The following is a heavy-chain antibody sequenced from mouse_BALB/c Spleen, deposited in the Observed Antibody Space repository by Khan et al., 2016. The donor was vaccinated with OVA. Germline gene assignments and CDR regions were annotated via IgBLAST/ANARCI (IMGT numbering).Heavy chain of an antibody. D-gene: IGHD1-1*01. CDR1: GISITSGNYR. Sequence: EVQLQESGPGLVKPSQTVSLTCTVTGISITSGNYRWSWIRQFPGNKLEWIGNIYYSGTVTYNPSLTSRTTITRDTSKNQFFLEMNSLTAEDTATYDCARDYGSLYWYFDGWGAGTTVTVSS. V-gene: IGHV3-5*02. CDR3: ARDYGSLYWYFDG. CDR2: IYYSGTV. J-gene: IGHJ1*01.